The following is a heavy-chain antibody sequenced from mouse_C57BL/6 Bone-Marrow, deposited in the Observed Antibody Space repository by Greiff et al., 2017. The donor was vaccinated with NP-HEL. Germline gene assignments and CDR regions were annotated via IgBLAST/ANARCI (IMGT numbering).Heavy chain of an antibody. J-gene: IGHJ3*01. CDR3: TPLYDYPFAY. Sequence: VQLQQSGAELVRPGASVKLSCTASGFNIKDYYMHWVKQRPEQGLEWIGWIDPENGATEYASKFQGKATITADTSSNTAYLQLSSLTSEDTAVYYCTPLYDYPFAYWGQGTLVTVSA. CDR1: GFNIKDYY. V-gene: IGHV14-4*01. CDR2: IDPENGAT. D-gene: IGHD2-4*01.